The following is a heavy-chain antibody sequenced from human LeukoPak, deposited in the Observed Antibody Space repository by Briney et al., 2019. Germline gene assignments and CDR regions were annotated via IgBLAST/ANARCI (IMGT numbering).Heavy chain of an antibody. CDR1: GFTFNTYR. Sequence: SGGSLRLSCVASGFTFNTYRMNWVRRAPGKGLEWVAYINEAGSESYYVDSVKGRFAISRDNAKNSLYLQMNSLRAEDTAVYYCARQRWSWYFYMDVWGKGTTVTISS. D-gene: IGHD2-15*01. V-gene: IGHV3-7*01. CDR3: ARQRWSWYFYMDV. CDR2: INEAGSES. J-gene: IGHJ6*03.